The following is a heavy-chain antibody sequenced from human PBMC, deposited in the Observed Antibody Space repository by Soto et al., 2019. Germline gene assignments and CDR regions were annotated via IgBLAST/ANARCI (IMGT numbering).Heavy chain of an antibody. D-gene: IGHD3-22*01. V-gene: IGHV4-39*01. Sequence: KTSETLSLTCTVSGGSISSSSYYWGWIRQPPGKGLEWIGSIYYSGSTYYNPSLKSRVTISVDTSKNQFSLKLSSVTAADTAVYYCARVLGYYDSSGYYYDALGAFDIWGQGTMVTVSS. J-gene: IGHJ3*02. CDR1: GGSISSSSYY. CDR2: IYYSGST. CDR3: ARVLGYYDSSGYYYDALGAFDI.